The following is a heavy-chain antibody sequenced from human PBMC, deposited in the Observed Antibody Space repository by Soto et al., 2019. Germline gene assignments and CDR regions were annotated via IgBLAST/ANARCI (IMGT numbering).Heavy chain of an antibody. D-gene: IGHD3-16*01. CDR1: GFTFSDYA. V-gene: IGHV3-23*01. CDR3: AKVAGGLGYFDL. CDR2: ISATGGNI. J-gene: IGHJ2*01. Sequence: WGSLRLSCFASGFTFSDYAMTWFRQAPGKGLEWVATISATGGNIEYTDSLKGRFTISRDNSKNTLYLQLNGLTSDDTAVHYCAKVAGGLGYFDLWGRGTLVTVSS.